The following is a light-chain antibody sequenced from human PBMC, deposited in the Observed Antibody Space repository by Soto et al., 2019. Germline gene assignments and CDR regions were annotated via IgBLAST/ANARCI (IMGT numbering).Light chain of an antibody. V-gene: IGKV3-15*01. J-gene: IGKJ1*01. Sequence: EIVMTQSPVTLSVSPGERATLSCRASQNISRSLAWYQQKPGQGPSLLIYGTSTRAGGVPARFSGGGSGTEFTLTITSLQSEDFAVYYCQQYNNWPKMFGQGTKVDTK. CDR3: QQYNNWPKM. CDR2: GTS. CDR1: QNISRS.